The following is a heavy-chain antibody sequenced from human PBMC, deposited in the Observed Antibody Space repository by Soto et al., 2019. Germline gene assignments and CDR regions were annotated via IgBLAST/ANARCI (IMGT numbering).Heavy chain of an antibody. V-gene: IGHV4-59*01. CDR1: GVSISSDY. Sequence: QVQLQESGPGLVKPSETLSLTCTVSGVSISSDYWTWIRQSPGKGLEWMADTSHTGTTCYNPSLKSRVAMSLDTSKNQFSLKLSSVTAADTAVYYCALGPPWMDAFDIWGQGTKVTVSP. CDR3: ALGPPWMDAFDI. J-gene: IGHJ3*02. D-gene: IGHD5-12*01. CDR2: TSHTGTT.